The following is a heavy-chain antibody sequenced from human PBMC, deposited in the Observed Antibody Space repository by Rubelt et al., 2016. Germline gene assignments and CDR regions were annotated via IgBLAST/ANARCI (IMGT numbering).Heavy chain of an antibody. CDR2: IKSKTDGGTT. D-gene: IGHD5-12*01. CDR3: TTANSGYDLFDY. J-gene: IGHJ4*02. CDR1: GFTFSNAW. V-gene: IGHV3-15*01. Sequence: EVHLVESGGGLVQPGGSLRLSCAASGFTFSNAWMSWVRQAPGKGLEWVGRIKSKTDGGTTDYAAPVKGRFTISKDDSKNTLYLQMNSLKTEDTAVYYCTTANSGYDLFDYWGQGTLVTVSS.